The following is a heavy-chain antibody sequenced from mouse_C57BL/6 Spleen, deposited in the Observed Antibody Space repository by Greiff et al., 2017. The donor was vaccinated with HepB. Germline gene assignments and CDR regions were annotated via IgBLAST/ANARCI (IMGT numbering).Heavy chain of an antibody. V-gene: IGHV1-55*01. J-gene: IGHJ1*03. Sequence: VQLQQSGAELVKPGASVKMSCKASGYTFTSYWITWVKQRPGQGLEWIGDIYPGSGSTNYNEKFKSKATLTVDTSSSTAYMQLSSLTSEDSAVYYCARGDYDYDGRDDGWYFDVWGTGTTVTVSS. CDR1: GYTFTSYW. CDR3: ARGDYDYDGRDDGWYFDV. CDR2: IYPGSGST. D-gene: IGHD2-4*01.